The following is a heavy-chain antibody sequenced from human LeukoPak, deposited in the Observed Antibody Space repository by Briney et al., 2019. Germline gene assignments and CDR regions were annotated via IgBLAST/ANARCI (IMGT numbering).Heavy chain of an antibody. CDR1: GGSISSGGYY. J-gene: IGHJ5*02. Sequence: SQTLSLTCTVSGGSISSGGYYWSWIRQPPGKGLEWIGYIYHSGSTYYNPSLKSRVTISVDRSKNQFSLKLSSVTAADTAVYYCARGGYCSSTSCLNWFDPWGQGTLVTVSS. V-gene: IGHV4-30-2*01. CDR2: IYHSGST. CDR3: ARGGYCSSTSCLNWFDP. D-gene: IGHD2-2*03.